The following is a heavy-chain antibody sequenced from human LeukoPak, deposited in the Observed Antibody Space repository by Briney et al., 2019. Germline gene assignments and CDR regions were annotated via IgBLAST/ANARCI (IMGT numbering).Heavy chain of an antibody. D-gene: IGHD3-22*01. V-gene: IGHV3-23*01. CDR2: ISDAGGRT. CDR1: GITLSNYG. CDR3: AKRGVVIRVILVGFHKEAYYFDS. Sequence: GGSLRLSCAVSGITLSNYGMTWVRQAPGKGLEWVAGISDAGGRTNYADSVRGRFTISRDNPKNTLYLQMNSLRAEDTAVYFCAKRGVVIRVILVGFHKEAYYFDSWGQGALVTVSS. J-gene: IGHJ4*02.